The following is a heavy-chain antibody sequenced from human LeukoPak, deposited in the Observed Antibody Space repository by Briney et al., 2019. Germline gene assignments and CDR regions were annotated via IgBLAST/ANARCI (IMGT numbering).Heavy chain of an antibody. Sequence: SETLSLSCTVSGVSISYYYWSWIRQPPGKGLEWIGYIYYSGSTNYNPSLQSRATISVDPSKSQFSLRLSSVTAADTAVYYCARDYFGSGFFDYWGQGILVTVSS. J-gene: IGHJ4*02. CDR2: IYYSGST. V-gene: IGHV4-59*01. D-gene: IGHD3-10*01. CDR3: ARDYFGSGFFDY. CDR1: GVSISYYY.